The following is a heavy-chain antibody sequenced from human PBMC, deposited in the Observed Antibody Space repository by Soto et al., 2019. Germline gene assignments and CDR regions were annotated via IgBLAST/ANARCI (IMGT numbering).Heavy chain of an antibody. V-gene: IGHV3-21*06. J-gene: IGHJ4*02. CDR2: ISSTTHYI. CDR3: ARESEDLTSNFDY. Sequence: EVQLVESGGGLVKPGGSLRLSCAASGFTFTRYSMNWVRQAPGKGLEWVSSISSTTHYIYYADSMRGRFTISRDNAKNAVYLEMNSLSAEDTAVYYCARESEDLTSNFDYWGQGTLVTVSS. CDR1: GFTFTRYS.